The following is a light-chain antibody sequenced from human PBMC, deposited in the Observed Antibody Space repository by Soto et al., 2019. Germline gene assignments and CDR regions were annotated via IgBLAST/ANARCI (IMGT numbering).Light chain of an antibody. CDR1: QSVSSNY. CDR2: GAF. Sequence: VLTQSLGTLSLSPGERVTLSCRASQSVSSNYLAWYQQQPGQPPRLLIYGAFIRATGIPDRFSGSASGTDFSLTISRLEPEDFAVYYCQQYGTPLITFGGGTKVDIK. CDR3: QQYGTPLIT. J-gene: IGKJ4*01. V-gene: IGKV3-20*01.